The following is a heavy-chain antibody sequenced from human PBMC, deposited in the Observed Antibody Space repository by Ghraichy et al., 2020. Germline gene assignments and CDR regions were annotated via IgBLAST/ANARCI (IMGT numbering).Heavy chain of an antibody. CDR2: IKQDGSEK. CDR3: ARELRFSYYDILTGSQSRFDY. V-gene: IGHV3-7*03. CDR1: GFTFSSNW. D-gene: IGHD3-9*01. J-gene: IGHJ4*02. Sequence: GGSLRLSCAASGFTFSSNWMSWVRQAPGKGLEWVANIKQDGSEKYYVDSVKGRFTISRDNAKNSLYLQMNSLRAEDTAVYYCARELRFSYYDILTGSQSRFDYWGQGTLVTVSS.